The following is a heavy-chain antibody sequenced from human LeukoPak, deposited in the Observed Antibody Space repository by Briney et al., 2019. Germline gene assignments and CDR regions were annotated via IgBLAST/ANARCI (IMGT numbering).Heavy chain of an antibody. CDR2: INPRGGST. D-gene: IGHD6-25*01. CDR3: ARVGSAAATADY. J-gene: IGHJ4*02. V-gene: IGHV1-46*01. CDR1: GYTFIGYY. Sequence: GASVKVSCTASGYTFIGYYIHWVRQAPGQGPEWMGIINPRGGSTDYSQKFQGRITMTSDTSTSTVYMELSSLRSDDTAVYFCARVGSAAATADYWGQGTLVTVSS.